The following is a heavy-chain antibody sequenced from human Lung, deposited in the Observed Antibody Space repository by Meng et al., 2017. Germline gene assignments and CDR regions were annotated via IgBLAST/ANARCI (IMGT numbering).Heavy chain of an antibody. CDR1: GGSISSSNW. Sequence: VQLQESGPGLVKPSGPLSLTCGVSGGSISSSNWWSWVRQPPGKGLEWIGEIYHSGGTKYNPSLKSRVTISVDKSKNQFSLKLSSVTAADTAVYYCARGLGEAVVPRTMFDYWGQGTLVTVSS. CDR3: ARGLGEAVVPRTMFDY. V-gene: IGHV4-4*02. D-gene: IGHD2-2*01. J-gene: IGHJ4*02. CDR2: IYHSGGT.